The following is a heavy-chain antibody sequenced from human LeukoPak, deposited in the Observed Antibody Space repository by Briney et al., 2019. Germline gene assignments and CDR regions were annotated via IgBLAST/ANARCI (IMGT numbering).Heavy chain of an antibody. J-gene: IGHJ4*02. V-gene: IGHV3-30*18. CDR2: ISYDGSNK. D-gene: IGHD6-19*01. CDR1: GFTFSSYG. Sequence: GRSLRLSCAASGFTFSSYGMHWVRQAPGKGLEWVAVISYDGSNKYYADSVKGRFTISRDNSKNTLYLQMNSLRAEDTAVYYCAKDPIPYSSGLNYFDYWGQGTLVTVSS. CDR3: AKDPIPYSSGLNYFDY.